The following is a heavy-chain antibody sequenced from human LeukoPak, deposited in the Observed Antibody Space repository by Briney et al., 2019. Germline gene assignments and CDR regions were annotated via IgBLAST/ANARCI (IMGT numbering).Heavy chain of an antibody. V-gene: IGHV3-23*01. J-gene: IGHJ4*02. CDR1: VFTFSDYG. CDR3: AKSGPYYFQY. CDR2: ISNSGDAT. Sequence: GGSLRLSCAASVFTFSDYGMSWVRQAPGQGLEWVSTISNSGDATYYADSVRGRFSISRDNSKKTLFPQMSSLRAEDAAIYYCAKSGPYYFQYWGQGTLVTVSS.